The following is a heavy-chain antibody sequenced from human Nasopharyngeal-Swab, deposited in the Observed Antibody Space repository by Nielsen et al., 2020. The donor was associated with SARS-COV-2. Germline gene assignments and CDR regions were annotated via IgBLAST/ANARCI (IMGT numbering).Heavy chain of an antibody. J-gene: IGHJ6*02. CDR3: ARIIVATNYYYYYGMDV. D-gene: IGHD5-12*01. Sequence: WLRQAAGQGPEWMGGIIPIFGTANYAQKFQGRVTITADESTSTAYMGLSSLRSEDTAVYYCARIIVATNYYYYYGMDVWGQGTTVTVSS. CDR2: IIPIFGTA. V-gene: IGHV1-69*01.